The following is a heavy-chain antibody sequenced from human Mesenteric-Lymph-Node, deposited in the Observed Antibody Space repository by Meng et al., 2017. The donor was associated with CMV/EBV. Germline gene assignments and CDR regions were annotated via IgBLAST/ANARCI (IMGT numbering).Heavy chain of an antibody. V-gene: IGHV3-30*04. Sequence: GGSLKISCAASGFTFSSYAMSWVRQAPGKGLEWVAVISFDGRNKYYADSVKGRFTISRDNSNNTLYLEMNNLRAEDTAVFYCARGGPGGYGGPADFWGQGTLVTVSS. J-gene: IGHJ4*02. CDR3: ARGGPGGYGGPADF. CDR1: GFTFSSYA. D-gene: IGHD5-12*01. CDR2: ISFDGRNK.